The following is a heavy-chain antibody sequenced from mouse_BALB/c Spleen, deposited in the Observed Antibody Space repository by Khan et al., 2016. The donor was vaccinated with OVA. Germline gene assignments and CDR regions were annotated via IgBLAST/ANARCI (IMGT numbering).Heavy chain of an antibody. Sequence: QVQLKESGAELVRPGTSVKVSCKASGYAFSNYLIEWVKQRPGQGLEWIGVINPGSGGTNYNENSKDKATVTADKSSSTAYMQLSSLTFDDSAVYCCARRGDNYYFDYWGQSTTLKVSS. J-gene: IGHJ2*01. CDR3: ARRGDNYYFDY. D-gene: IGHD1-3*01. CDR1: GYAFSNYL. V-gene: IGHV1-54*01. CDR2: INPGSGGT.